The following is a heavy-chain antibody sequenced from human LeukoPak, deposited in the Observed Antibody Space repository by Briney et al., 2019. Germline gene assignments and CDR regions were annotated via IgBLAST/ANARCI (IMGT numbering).Heavy chain of an antibody. CDR1: GFTFSSYE. CDR3: EELGITMIGGV. V-gene: IGHV3-48*03. Sequence: PGGSLRLSCAASGFTFSSYEVNWVRQAPGKGLEWVSYISSSGSTIYYADSVKGRFTISRDNAKNSLYLQMNSLRAEDTAVYYCEELGITMIGGVWGKGTTVTISS. J-gene: IGHJ6*04. D-gene: IGHD3-10*02. CDR2: ISSSGSTI.